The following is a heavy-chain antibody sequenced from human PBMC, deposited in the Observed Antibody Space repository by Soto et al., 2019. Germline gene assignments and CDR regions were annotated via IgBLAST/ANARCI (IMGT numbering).Heavy chain of an antibody. J-gene: IGHJ4*02. CDR3: ARGPYDYVWGSDPPHFDY. D-gene: IGHD3-16*02. Sequence: QVQLVESGGGLVKPGGSLRLSCAASGFTFSDYYMSWIRQAPGRGLAWVSYISSSGSTIYYADSVKGRFTISRDNAKNSLYLQMNSLRAEDTAVYYCARGPYDYVWGSDPPHFDYWGQGTLVTVSS. V-gene: IGHV3-11*01. CDR1: GFTFSDYY. CDR2: ISSSGSTI.